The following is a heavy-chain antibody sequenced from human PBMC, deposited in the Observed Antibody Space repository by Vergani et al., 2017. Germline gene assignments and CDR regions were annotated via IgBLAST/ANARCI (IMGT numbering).Heavy chain of an antibody. CDR2: ISGSAGST. CDR3: AKDPRGGKPFDY. Sequence: EVQLLESGGGLVQPGGALRLSCAASGFTFSSYAMSWVRQAPGKGLEWVSAISGSAGSTYYADSVKGRFTISRDNSKNTLYLQMNSLRAEDTAVYYCAKDPRGGKPFDYWGQGTLVTVSS. D-gene: IGHD4-23*01. V-gene: IGHV3-23*01. J-gene: IGHJ4*02. CDR1: GFTFSSYA.